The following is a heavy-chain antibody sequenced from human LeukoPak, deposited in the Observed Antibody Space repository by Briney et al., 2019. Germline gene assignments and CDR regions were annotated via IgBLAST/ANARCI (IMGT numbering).Heavy chain of an antibody. D-gene: IGHD5-18*01. J-gene: IGHJ4*02. CDR2: INHSGST. V-gene: IGHV4-34*01. Sequence: PSETPSLTCAVYGGSFSGYYWSWIRQPPGKGLDWIGEINHSGSTNYNPSLKSRVTISVDTSKNQFSLKLSSVTAADTAVYYCARYRRGYSYGRIPHFDYWGQGTLVTVSS. CDR1: GGSFSGYY. CDR3: ARYRRGYSYGRIPHFDY.